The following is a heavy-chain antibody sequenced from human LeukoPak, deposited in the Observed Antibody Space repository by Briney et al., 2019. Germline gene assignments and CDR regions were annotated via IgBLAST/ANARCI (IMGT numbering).Heavy chain of an antibody. Sequence: SGRSLRLSCAASGFAFSNCGMHWVRQAPGKGLEWVAVITYDGNTKYYLDSVKGRFTISRDNSKNTLYLQMSSLRGEGTAVYYCTKDYSSGWYGGIDYWGQGALVTVSS. CDR2: ITYDGNTK. CDR3: TKDYSSGWYGGIDY. D-gene: IGHD6-19*01. CDR1: GFAFSNCG. V-gene: IGHV3-30*18. J-gene: IGHJ4*02.